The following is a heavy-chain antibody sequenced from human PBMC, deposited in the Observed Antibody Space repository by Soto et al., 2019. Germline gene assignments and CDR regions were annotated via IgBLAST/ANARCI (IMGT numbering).Heavy chain of an antibody. J-gene: IGHJ2*01. V-gene: IGHV3-53*01. CDR3: ATVSIAGCSTTSCLNWYFNL. Sequence: LRLSCTASGFTVSSDNMSWVRQAPGKGLQWVSVIYSGGNTYFTDSVKDRFTISRDNSKNTVSLQMNSLRADDTAVYFCATVSIAGCSTTSCLNWYFNLWGRGTRVTVPQ. CDR1: GFTVSSDN. D-gene: IGHD2-2*01. CDR2: IYSGGNT.